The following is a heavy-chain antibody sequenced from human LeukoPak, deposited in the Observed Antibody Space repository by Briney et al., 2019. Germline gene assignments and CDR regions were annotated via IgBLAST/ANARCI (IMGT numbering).Heavy chain of an antibody. CDR3: ARRPSSGNDWFDP. V-gene: IGHV4-39*01. CDR1: GGSISSSSYY. Sequence: PETLSLTCTVSGGSISSSSYYWGWTRQPPGKGLEWIGSIYYSGSTYYNPSLKSRVTISVDTSKNQFSLKLSSVTAADTAVYYCARRPSSGNDWFDPWGQGTLVTVSS. J-gene: IGHJ5*02. CDR2: IYYSGST. D-gene: IGHD6-19*01.